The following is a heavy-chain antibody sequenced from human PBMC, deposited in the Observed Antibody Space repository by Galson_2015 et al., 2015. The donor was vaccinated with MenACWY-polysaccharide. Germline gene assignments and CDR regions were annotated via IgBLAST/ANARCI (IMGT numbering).Heavy chain of an antibody. D-gene: IGHD3-16*01. CDR1: GDSITSGGYF. CDR2: ISYDGGT. J-gene: IGHJ5*02. V-gene: IGHV4-31*03. Sequence: TLSLTCTVSGDSITSGGYFWSWIRQHPGKGLEWIASISYDGGTYYNPSLKSRVTISVDTPNNQFSLKLSSVTAADTAVYYCARGGRAVSNRNWFDPWGQRTLVTASS. CDR3: ARGGRAVSNRNWFDP.